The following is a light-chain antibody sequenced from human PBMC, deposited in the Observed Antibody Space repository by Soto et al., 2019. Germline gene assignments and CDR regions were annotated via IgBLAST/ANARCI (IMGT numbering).Light chain of an antibody. V-gene: IGKV3-11*01. CDR3: QLWANGIT. CDR2: DAS. CDR1: QSVSSY. Sequence: EIVLTQSPATLSLSPGERATLSCRASQSVSSYLAWYKQKPGQAPRLLIYDASNRATGIPARFSGSGSGTDFPFTFSRLDPEDFVFYYFQLWANGITFAQGTRLDIK. J-gene: IGKJ5*01.